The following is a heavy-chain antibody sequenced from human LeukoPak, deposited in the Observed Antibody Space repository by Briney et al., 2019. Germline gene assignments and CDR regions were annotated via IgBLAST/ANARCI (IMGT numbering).Heavy chain of an antibody. D-gene: IGHD5-18*01. CDR2: IHNSEST. CDR1: GGSISTSYYY. V-gene: IGHV4-39*01. J-gene: IGHJ4*02. Sequence: DTLSLTCTVSGGSISTSYYYWGWIRQPPGKGLEWIGNIHNSESTYYNPSLKSRVTISVDTSKNQFSLKLSSVTAADTAVYYCARQVTFGYAYAYYFDYWGQGSLVTVSS. CDR3: ARQVTFGYAYAYYFDY.